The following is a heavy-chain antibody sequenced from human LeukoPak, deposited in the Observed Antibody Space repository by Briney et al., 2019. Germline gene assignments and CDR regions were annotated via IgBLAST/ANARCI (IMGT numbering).Heavy chain of an antibody. D-gene: IGHD6-13*01. CDR2: ISGSGGST. Sequence: GGSLRLSCATSGFIFSTYALSWVRQAPGKGLEWASSISGSGGSTCHADSVKGRFTISRDSSKNTLYLQMNSLRAEDTAIYYCARVIRAAPGKGYFDYWGQGTLVTVSS. CDR3: ARVIRAAPGKGYFDY. CDR1: GFIFSTYA. J-gene: IGHJ4*02. V-gene: IGHV3-23*01.